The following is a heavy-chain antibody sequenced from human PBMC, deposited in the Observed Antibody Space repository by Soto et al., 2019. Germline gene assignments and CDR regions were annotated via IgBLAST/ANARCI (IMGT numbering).Heavy chain of an antibody. CDR2: ISATGGST. CDR1: GFTFNNYA. CDR3: AKDRLAGNFDY. J-gene: IGHJ4*02. Sequence: VGSLRLSCAASGFTFNNYAMNWVLQAPGKGLEWVATISATGGSTYYADSVKGRFTISRDNSKNTLYLQMNGLRVEDTAVYYCAKDRLAGNFDYWGQGTQVTVSS. V-gene: IGHV3-23*01.